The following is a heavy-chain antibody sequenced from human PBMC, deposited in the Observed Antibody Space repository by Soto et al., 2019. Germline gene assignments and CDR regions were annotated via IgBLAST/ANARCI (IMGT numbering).Heavy chain of an antibody. Sequence: SGPTLVNPTETLTLTCSFSGFSLTTNRVVVGWVRQPPGKAPEWLAFIYGDESKRESPFLRSRLSITKDSSKNQVVLTLTNMDPVDTATYFCVHRTTITIVEVWGQGTMVIVSS. V-gene: IGHV2-5*02. J-gene: IGHJ3*01. CDR2: IYGDESK. D-gene: IGHD3-3*01. CDR1: GFSLTTNRVV. CDR3: VHRTTITIVEV.